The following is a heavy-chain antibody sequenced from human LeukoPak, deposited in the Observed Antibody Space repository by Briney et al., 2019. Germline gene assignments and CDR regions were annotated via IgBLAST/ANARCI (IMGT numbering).Heavy chain of an antibody. CDR1: GFTFSSYS. J-gene: IGHJ4*02. V-gene: IGHV3-21*01. Sequence: GGSLRLSCAASGFTFSSYSMHWVRQAPGKGLEWVSSISSSSSYIYYADSVKGRFTISRDNAKNSLYLQMNSLRAEDTAVYYCAREDVGEIVVAGYWGQGTLVTVSS. CDR2: ISSSSSYI. CDR3: AREDVGEIVVAGY. D-gene: IGHD3-22*01.